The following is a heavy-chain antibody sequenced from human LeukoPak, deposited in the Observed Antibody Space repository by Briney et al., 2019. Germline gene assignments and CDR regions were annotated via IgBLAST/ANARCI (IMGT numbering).Heavy chain of an antibody. CDR2: IIPIFGTA. J-gene: IGHJ5*02. Sequence: SVKVSCKASGGTFSSYAISWVRQAPGQGLEWMGGIIPIFGTANYAQKFQGRVTMTRDTSTSTVYMELSSLRSEDTAVYYCAVVGGRWFDPWGQGTLVTVSS. CDR1: GGTFSSYA. CDR3: AVVGGRWFDP. D-gene: IGHD3-16*01. V-gene: IGHV1-69*05.